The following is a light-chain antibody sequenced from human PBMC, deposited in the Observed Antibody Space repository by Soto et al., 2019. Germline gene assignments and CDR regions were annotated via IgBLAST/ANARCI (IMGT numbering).Light chain of an antibody. CDR2: KAS. Sequence: DLQMTQPQSALSASVGASVTIPCRASQIISSRVAWYQQKPGKAPKFPIYKASTLESGVPSRFSGSGSGTEFPIPISGLQPDDSATCYCQHYDSYQWTFGQGTKVEIK. CDR3: QHYDSYQWT. V-gene: IGKV1-5*03. CDR1: QIISSR. J-gene: IGKJ1*01.